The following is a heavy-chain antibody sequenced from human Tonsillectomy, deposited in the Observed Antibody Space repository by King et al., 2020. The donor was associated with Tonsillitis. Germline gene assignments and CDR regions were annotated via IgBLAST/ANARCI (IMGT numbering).Heavy chain of an antibody. CDR2: IRYDGSDK. J-gene: IGHJ4*02. CDR1: GFTFSTYG. D-gene: IGHD5-24*01. CDR3: GKSRLIEMSTSIDF. V-gene: IGHV3-30*02. Sequence: VQLVESGGGVVQPGGSLRLSCEASGFTFSTYGIHWVRQAPGKGLEWVTFIRYDGSDKYYADSVKGRFTISKDNSKNTVYLQMNSLRVDDTDIYYCGKSRLIEMSTSIDFWGQGTLVTVSS.